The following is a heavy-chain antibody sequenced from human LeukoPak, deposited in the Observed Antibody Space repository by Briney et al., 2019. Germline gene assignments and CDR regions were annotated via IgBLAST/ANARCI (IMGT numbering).Heavy chain of an antibody. CDR2: INSEGSST. V-gene: IGHV3-74*01. J-gene: IGHJ4*02. Sequence: GGSLRLSCAASGLTFSRYWMHWVRQAPGKGLVWVSRINSEGSSTSYADSVKGRFTISRDNAKNTLYLQMNSLRAEDTAVYYCVRDDDRPDNGLDYWGQGTLVTVSS. CDR3: VRDDDRPDNGLDY. CDR1: GLTFSRYW. D-gene: IGHD3-22*01.